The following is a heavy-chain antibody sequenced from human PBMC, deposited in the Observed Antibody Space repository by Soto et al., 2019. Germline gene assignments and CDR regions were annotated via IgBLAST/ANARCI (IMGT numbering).Heavy chain of an antibody. V-gene: IGHV2-5*02. CDR1: GLSLSTNAVG. Sequence: QITLKESGPTLVKPTQTLTLTCTFSGLSLSTNAVGVGWIRQPPGKALEWLALIYWDDDKRYSPSLKSRLTITNDTSKKHVVLTMTNMDPLDTATYYCAHGYSYAHYFVSWGQGTLVTVSS. CDR2: IYWDDDK. J-gene: IGHJ4*02. CDR3: AHGYSYAHYFVS. D-gene: IGHD5-18*01.